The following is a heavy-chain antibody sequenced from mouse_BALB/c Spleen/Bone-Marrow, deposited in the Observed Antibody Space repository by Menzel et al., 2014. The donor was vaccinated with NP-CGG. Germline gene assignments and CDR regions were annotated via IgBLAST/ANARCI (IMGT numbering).Heavy chain of an antibody. CDR3: ARAYY. D-gene: IGHD2-10*01. Sequence: EVMLVESGGGLVQFGGSLKLSCAASGFTFSRYGMSWVRQTPDKRLELVAIINSDGGSTYYPDSVKGRFTISRDNAKNTLYLQMSSLKSEDTAMYYCARAYYWGQGTLVTVSA. V-gene: IGHV5-6-3*01. J-gene: IGHJ3*01. CDR2: INSDGGST. CDR1: GFTFSRYG.